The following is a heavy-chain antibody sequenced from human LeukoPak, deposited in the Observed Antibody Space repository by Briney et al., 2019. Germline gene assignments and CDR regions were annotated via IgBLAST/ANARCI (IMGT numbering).Heavy chain of an antibody. CDR1: GGSFSGYY. V-gene: IGHV4-34*01. CDR3: ARRCTVLPWFGELEYYFDY. D-gene: IGHD3-10*01. Sequence: SETLSLTCAVYGGSFSGYYRSWIRQPPGKGLEWIGEINHSGSTNYNPSLKSRVTISVDTSKNQFSLELSSVTAADTAVYYCARRCTVLPWFGELEYYFDYWGQGTLVTVSS. CDR2: INHSGST. J-gene: IGHJ4*02.